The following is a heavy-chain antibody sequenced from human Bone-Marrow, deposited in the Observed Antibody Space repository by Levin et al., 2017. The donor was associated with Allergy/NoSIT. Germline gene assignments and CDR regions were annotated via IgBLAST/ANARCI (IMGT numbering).Heavy chain of an antibody. D-gene: IGHD5-18*01. CDR2: IKQDGSEK. CDR1: GLTSSSYW. CDR3: ALGAMVTY. J-gene: IGHJ4*02. Sequence: SCAASGLTSSSYWMTWVRQAPGKGLEWVANIKQDGSEKYYVDSVKGRFTISRDNAKNSLYLQMNSLRVEDTAVYYCALGAMVTYWGQGTLVSVSS. V-gene: IGHV3-7*01.